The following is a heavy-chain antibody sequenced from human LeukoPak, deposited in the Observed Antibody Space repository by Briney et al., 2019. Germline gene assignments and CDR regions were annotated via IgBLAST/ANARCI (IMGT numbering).Heavy chain of an antibody. CDR3: ARMEEEDNWNYVPTYYFDY. V-gene: IGHV4-34*01. CDR2: INHSGST. CDR1: GGSFSGYY. Sequence: ASETLSLTCAVYGGSFSGYYWSWIRQPPGKGLEWIGEINHSGSTNYNPSLKSRVTISVDTSKNQFSLKLSSVTAADTAVYYCARMEEEDNWNYVPTYYFDYWAREPWSPSPQ. D-gene: IGHD1-7*01. J-gene: IGHJ4*02.